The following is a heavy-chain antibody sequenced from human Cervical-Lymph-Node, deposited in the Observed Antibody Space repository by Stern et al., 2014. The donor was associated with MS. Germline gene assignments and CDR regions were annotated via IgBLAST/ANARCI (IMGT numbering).Heavy chain of an antibody. CDR2: ISFIWTT. J-gene: IGHJ4*02. V-gene: IGHV4-59*01. Sequence: QVQLQESGPGLVRPSETLSLTCTVSGGSINRTSMGWIRQPPGQGLELVGFISFIWTTVNNPPLNSDVTLTIDTSGARFSLGQRSVTAADTAIYYCARRGNYDFWSAEDYWGQGTLVTVSA. CDR1: GGSINRTS. D-gene: IGHD3-3*01. CDR3: ARRGNYDFWSAEDY.